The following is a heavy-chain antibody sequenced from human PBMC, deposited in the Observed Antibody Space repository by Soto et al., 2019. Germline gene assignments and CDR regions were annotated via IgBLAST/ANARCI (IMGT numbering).Heavy chain of an antibody. Sequence: ASVKVSCKASGYTFTSYGISWVRPAPGQGLEWMGWISAYNGNTNYAQKLQGRVTMTTDTSTSTAYMELRSLRSDDTAVYYCARASERYGDYPFWGQGTLVTVSS. V-gene: IGHV1-18*01. CDR2: ISAYNGNT. CDR1: GYTFTSYG. J-gene: IGHJ4*02. CDR3: ARASERYGDYPF. D-gene: IGHD4-17*01.